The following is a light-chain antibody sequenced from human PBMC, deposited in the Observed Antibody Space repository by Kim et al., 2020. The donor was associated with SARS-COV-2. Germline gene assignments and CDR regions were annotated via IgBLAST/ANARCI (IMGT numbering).Light chain of an antibody. CDR2: YDS. V-gene: IGLV3-21*04. Sequence: PGKTARITCGGNNIGSKSVHWYQQKPGQAPVLVIYYDSDRPSGIPERFSGSNSGNTATLTISRVEAGDEADYYCQVWDSSSYHPVFGGGTQLTVL. J-gene: IGLJ2*01. CDR3: QVWDSSSYHPV. CDR1: NIGSKS.